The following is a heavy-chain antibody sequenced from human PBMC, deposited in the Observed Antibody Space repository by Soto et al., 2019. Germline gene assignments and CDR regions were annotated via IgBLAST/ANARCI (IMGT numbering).Heavy chain of an antibody. J-gene: IGHJ5*02. CDR3: ARDKTTAWSPNCFDP. CDR2: IDRDGTEK. CDR1: GFTFSNYW. Sequence: EVQLVESGGGLVQQGGSLRLSCAASGFTFSNYWMGWVRQAPGKGLEWVANIDRDGTEKFYVDSVKGRFSISRDNTKDSLSLQMNSLRGEDTGVYYCARDKTTAWSPNCFDPWGQGTLVTVSS. D-gene: IGHD4-17*01. V-gene: IGHV3-7*01.